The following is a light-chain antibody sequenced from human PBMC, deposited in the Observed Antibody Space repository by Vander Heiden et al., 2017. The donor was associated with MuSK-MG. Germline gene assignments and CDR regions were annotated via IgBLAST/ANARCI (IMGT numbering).Light chain of an antibody. CDR1: QSVSSSY. CDR3: QQYGSSPPFT. V-gene: IGKV3-20*01. J-gene: IGKJ5*01. Sequence: EIVLTPSPGTLSSSPGERPTLSCRASQSVSSSYLAWYQQKPGQAPRLLIYGASSRATSIPDRFSGSGSGTDFTLTISRLEPEDFAVYYCQQYGSSPPFTFGQGTRLEIK. CDR2: GAS.